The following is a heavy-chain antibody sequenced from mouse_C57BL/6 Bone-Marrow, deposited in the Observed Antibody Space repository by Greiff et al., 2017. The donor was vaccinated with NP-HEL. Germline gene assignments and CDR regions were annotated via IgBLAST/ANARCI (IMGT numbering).Heavy chain of an antibody. V-gene: IGHV1-19*01. CDR2: INPYNGGT. CDR1: GYTFTDYY. J-gene: IGHJ4*01. Sequence: SGPVLVKPGASVKMSCKASGYTFTDYYMNWVKQSHGKSLEWIGVINPYNGGTSYNQKFKGKATLTVDKSSSTAYMELNSLTSEDSAVYYCARGYYGSSYPYAMDYWGQGTSVTVSS. CDR3: ARGYYGSSYPYAMDY. D-gene: IGHD1-1*01.